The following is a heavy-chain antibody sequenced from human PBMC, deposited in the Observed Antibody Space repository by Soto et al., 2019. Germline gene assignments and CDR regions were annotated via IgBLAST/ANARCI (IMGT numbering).Heavy chain of an antibody. Sequence: QVTLKESGPVLVKPTETLTLTCTVSGLSLSNARMGVSWIRQPPGKALEWLAHIFSNDEKSHSTSLKSRLTISKDTSKSQVVLTMTNMDPVDTATYYCARIWGPYYYYGMDVWGQGTTVTVSS. CDR3: ARIWGPYYYYGMDV. J-gene: IGHJ6*02. D-gene: IGHD7-27*01. V-gene: IGHV2-26*01. CDR1: GLSLSNARMG. CDR2: IFSNDEK.